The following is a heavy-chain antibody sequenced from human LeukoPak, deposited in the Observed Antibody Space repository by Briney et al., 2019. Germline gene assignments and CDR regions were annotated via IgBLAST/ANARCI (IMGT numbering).Heavy chain of an antibody. CDR2: ISSSSSYT. J-gene: IGHJ4*02. V-gene: IGHV3-21*05. Sequence: GGSLRLSCAASGFTFSSYEMNWVRQAPGKGLEWVSYISSSSSYTNYADSVKGRFTISRDNAKNSLYLQMNSLRAEDTAVYYCARDSGSGAIDYWGQGTLVTVSS. CDR3: ARDSGSGAIDY. CDR1: GFTFSSYE. D-gene: IGHD6-19*01.